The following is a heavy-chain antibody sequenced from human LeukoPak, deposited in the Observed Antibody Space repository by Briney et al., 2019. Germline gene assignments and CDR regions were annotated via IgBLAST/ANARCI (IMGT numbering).Heavy chain of an antibody. J-gene: IGHJ4*02. CDR3: ARVTGLSSPFDY. CDR2: ISGSGGST. D-gene: IGHD3-16*02. Sequence: GGSLRLSCAASGFTFSSYAMSWVRQAPGKGLEWVSAISGSGGSTYYADSVKGRFTISRDNAKNSLYLQMNSLRAEDTAVYYCARVTGLSSPFDYWGQGTLVTVSS. V-gene: IGHV3-23*01. CDR1: GFTFSSYA.